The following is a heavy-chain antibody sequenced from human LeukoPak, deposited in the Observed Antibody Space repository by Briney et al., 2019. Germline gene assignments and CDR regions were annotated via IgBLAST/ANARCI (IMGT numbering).Heavy chain of an antibody. J-gene: IGHJ3*02. D-gene: IGHD3-10*01. Sequence: GGSLRLSCAASGFTFSSYAMSWVRQAPRKGLEWVSAISGSGDSTYYADSVKGRFTISRDNSKNTLSLQVNSLRAEDTAVYYCAKDGSGSPGSFDIWGQGTMVTVSS. V-gene: IGHV3-23*01. CDR1: GFTFSSYA. CDR3: AKDGSGSPGSFDI. CDR2: ISGSGDST.